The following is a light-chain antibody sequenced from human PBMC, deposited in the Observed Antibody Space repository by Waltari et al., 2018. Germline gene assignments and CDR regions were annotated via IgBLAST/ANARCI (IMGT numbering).Light chain of an antibody. J-gene: IGLJ1*01. Sequence: QSVLTQPPSVSGAPGQRVTISCTGSSSNIGAGYDVHWYQQLPGTAPKLHIYGNSNPPSGVPDRFSGSKSGTSASLAITGLQAEDEADYYCQSYDSSLSAWVFGTGTKVTVL. CDR1: SSNIGAGYD. V-gene: IGLV1-40*01. CDR2: GNS. CDR3: QSYDSSLSAWV.